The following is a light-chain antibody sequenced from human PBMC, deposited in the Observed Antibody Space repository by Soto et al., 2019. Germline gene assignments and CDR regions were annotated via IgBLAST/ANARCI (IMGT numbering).Light chain of an antibody. CDR2: GAS. V-gene: IGKV3-20*01. Sequence: ETVLTQSPCSLSLSPGETATLSCRASQSVSSTYLAWYQQKPGQAPRVLIYGASSRATGIPDRFSGSGSGTDFTLTISRLEPEDFAVYYCHQCGNSWWTFGQGTKVEIK. J-gene: IGKJ1*01. CDR3: HQCGNSWWT. CDR1: QSVSSTY.